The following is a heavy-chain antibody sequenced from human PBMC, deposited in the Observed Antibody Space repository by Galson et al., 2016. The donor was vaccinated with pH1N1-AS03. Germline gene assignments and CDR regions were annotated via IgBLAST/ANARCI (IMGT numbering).Heavy chain of an antibody. CDR3: TRAPPGGSSWIGGHFDH. V-gene: IGHV3-74*01. J-gene: IGHJ4*02. CDR2: INSDGSYT. CDR1: GFTLSNYW. D-gene: IGHD6-13*01. Sequence: SLRLSCAASGFTLSNYWMHWVRQAPGKGLVWVSRINSDGSYTNYADSVWGRFTISRDNAKNSLYLEVSSLRREDTAIYFCTRAPPGGSSWIGGHFDHWGQGILVTVSS.